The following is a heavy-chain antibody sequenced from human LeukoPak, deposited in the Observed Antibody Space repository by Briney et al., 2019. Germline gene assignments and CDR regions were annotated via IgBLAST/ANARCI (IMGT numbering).Heavy chain of an antibody. J-gene: IGHJ4*02. CDR2: IYYSGST. CDR3: ARGLEGVLVVAATSSQVYFDY. D-gene: IGHD2-15*01. Sequence: KPSETLSLTCTVSGGSISSSSYYWGWMRQPPGKGMEWIGSIYYSGSTYYNPSLKSRVTISVDTSKNQFSLKLSSVTAADTAVYYCARGLEGVLVVAATSSQVYFDYWGQGTLVTVSS. V-gene: IGHV4-39*07. CDR1: GGSISSSSYY.